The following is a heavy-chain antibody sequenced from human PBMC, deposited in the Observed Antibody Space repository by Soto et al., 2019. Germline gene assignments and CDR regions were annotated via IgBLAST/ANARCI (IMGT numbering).Heavy chain of an antibody. CDR3: VTVNLVGAAYYFDY. V-gene: IGHV4-30-4*01. Sequence: QVQLQEWGPGLVKPSQTLSLTRTVSGGSIRNGDYYWGWIRQPPGKGLEWIGYVYYSGTTYSHPALKSRVTISVDTSENEFSLRLSSVTAADTAVYYCVTVNLVGAAYYFDYWGPGTLVTVSS. CDR1: GGSIRNGDYY. CDR2: VYYSGTT. J-gene: IGHJ4*02. D-gene: IGHD1-26*01.